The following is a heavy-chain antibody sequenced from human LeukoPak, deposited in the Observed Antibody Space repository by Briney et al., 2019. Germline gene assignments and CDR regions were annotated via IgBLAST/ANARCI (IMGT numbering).Heavy chain of an antibody. CDR1: GYNFATYW. CDR3: ARGLGELLPPDAFDL. CDR2: FYLGDSDS. J-gene: IGHJ3*01. V-gene: IGHV5-51*04. Sequence: GESLKISCKGSGYNFATYWIAWVRQIPGKGLEWIGVFYLGDSDSKYRPSFQGQVTISADKPISTAYRHWSSLKASDTAIYYCARGLGELLPPDAFDLWGQGTLVTVSS. D-gene: IGHD3-16*01.